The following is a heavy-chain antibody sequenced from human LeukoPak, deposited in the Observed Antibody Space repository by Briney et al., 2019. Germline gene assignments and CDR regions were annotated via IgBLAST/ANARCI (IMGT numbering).Heavy chain of an antibody. CDR2: ISSSSSYI. CDR1: GFTFSSYS. V-gene: IGHV3-21*01. CDR3: ARDCGTGGDGPGDY. Sequence: PGGSLRLSCAASGFTFSSYSMNWVRQAPGKGLEWVSSISSSSSYIYYADSVKGRFTISRDNSKNTLYLQMNSLRAEDSAVYYCARDCGTGGDGPGDYWGQGTLVTVSS. J-gene: IGHJ4*02. D-gene: IGHD5-24*01.